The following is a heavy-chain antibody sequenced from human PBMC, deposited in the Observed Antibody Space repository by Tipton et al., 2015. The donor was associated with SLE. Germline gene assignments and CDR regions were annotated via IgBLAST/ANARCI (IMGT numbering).Heavy chain of an antibody. V-gene: IGHV4-34*01. Sequence: TLSLTCAVYGGSFSGYYWSWIRQPPGKGLEWIGEINHSGSTNYNPSLKSRVTISVDTSKNQFSLKLSSVTAADTAVYYCASLKGGAYWGQGTLVTVSS. D-gene: IGHD3-16*01. J-gene: IGHJ4*02. CDR3: ASLKGGAY. CDR1: GGSFSGYY. CDR2: INHSGST.